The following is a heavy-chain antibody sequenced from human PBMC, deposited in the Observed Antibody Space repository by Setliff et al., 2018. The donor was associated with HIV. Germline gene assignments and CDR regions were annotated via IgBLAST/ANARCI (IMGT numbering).Heavy chain of an antibody. J-gene: IGHJ6*03. CDR1: GFTFTNSA. CDR3: AAASNRRVRGVNLHYYYYMDV. D-gene: IGHD3-10*01. Sequence: SVKVSCKASGFTFTNSAMQWVRQARGQRLEWIGWIVVGSYNTNYAQKFQERVTITRDLSTSTAYMELSSMRSEDTAVYYCAAASNRRVRGVNLHYYYYMDVWGKGTTVTVSS. V-gene: IGHV1-58*02. CDR2: IVVGSYNT.